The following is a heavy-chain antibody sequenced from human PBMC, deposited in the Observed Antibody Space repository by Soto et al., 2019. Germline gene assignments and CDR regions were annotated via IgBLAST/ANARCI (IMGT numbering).Heavy chain of an antibody. CDR2: FVPLFGTT. CDR1: GGTFSGSA. Sequence: QLVQSGSDVKKPGSSVKVSCQASGGTFSGSAVTWVRQGPGQGLEWMGEFVPLFGTTNYAQRFPGRLTITAEESTSTAYMELRTLRSDDTAVYYCATHGLGVSSPPYFDNWGQGTLVTVSS. CDR3: ATHGLGVSSPPYFDN. D-gene: IGHD3-16*01. V-gene: IGHV1-69*01. J-gene: IGHJ4*02.